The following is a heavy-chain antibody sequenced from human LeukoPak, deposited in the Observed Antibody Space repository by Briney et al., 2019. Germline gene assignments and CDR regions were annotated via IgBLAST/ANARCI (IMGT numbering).Heavy chain of an antibody. Sequence: PGGSLRLSCAASEFTFSTYAMHWVRQAPGQGLDWVAFIRHDGSIKYYADSVKGRFTISRDNSKNTLYLQMNSLRTEDTAVYYCARGDCSGDCYHPLYYWGQGSLVTVSS. J-gene: IGHJ4*02. CDR2: IRHDGSIK. D-gene: IGHD2-21*02. CDR3: ARGDCSGDCYHPLYY. CDR1: EFTFSTYA. V-gene: IGHV3-30*02.